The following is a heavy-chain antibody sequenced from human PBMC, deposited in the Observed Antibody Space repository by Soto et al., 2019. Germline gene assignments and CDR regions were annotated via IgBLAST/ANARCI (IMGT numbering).Heavy chain of an antibody. J-gene: IGHJ4*02. D-gene: IGHD3-16*02. Sequence: ASVKVSCKASGYTFTGYYMHWVRQAPGQGLEWMGWINPNSGGTNYAQKFQGRVTMTRDTSISTAYMELSRLRSDDTAVYYCARLSPYVWGSYRPGYFDYWGQGTLVTVSS. CDR1: GYTFTGYY. CDR3: ARLSPYVWGSYRPGYFDY. V-gene: IGHV1-2*02. CDR2: INPNSGGT.